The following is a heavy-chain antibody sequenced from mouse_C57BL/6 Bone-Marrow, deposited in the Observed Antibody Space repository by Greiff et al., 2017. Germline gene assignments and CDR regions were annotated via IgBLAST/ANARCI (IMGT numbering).Heavy chain of an antibody. CDR1: GYTFTDYN. D-gene: IGHD2-2*01. V-gene: IGHV1-22*01. CDR2: IHPNNGGT. J-gene: IGHJ4*01. CDR3: ANDLLWLGRYYDAIDY. Sequence: DVQLQESGPELVKPGASVKMSCKASGYTFTDYNMHWVKQSHGKSLEWIGYIHPNNGGTSYNQKFKGKATLTVNKSSSTAYMELRSLTSEDSAVYNCANDLLWLGRYYDAIDYWGQGTSVTVSS.